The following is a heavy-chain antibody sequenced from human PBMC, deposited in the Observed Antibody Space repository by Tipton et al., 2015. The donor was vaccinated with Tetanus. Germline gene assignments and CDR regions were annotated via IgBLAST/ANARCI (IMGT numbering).Heavy chain of an antibody. D-gene: IGHD1-1*01. CDR2: ISYDGSNK. J-gene: IGHJ4*02. Sequence: SLRLSCAASGFTFRSYAIHWVRQSPGRGLEWVAVISYDGSNKNYADSVKGRFTISRDTSQNTLYLQMNSLRAEDSATYYCARALQLERKFDFWGQGTLVTVSS. V-gene: IGHV3-30-3*01. CDR1: GFTFRSYA. CDR3: ARALQLERKFDF.